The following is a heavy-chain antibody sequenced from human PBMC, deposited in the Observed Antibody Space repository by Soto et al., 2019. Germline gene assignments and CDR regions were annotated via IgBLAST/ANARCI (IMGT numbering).Heavy chain of an antibody. J-gene: IGHJ4*02. CDR2: ISFDGSNK. Sequence: GGSLRLSCAASGFTFSSYAMHWVRQAPGKGLEWVAVISFDGSNKYYADSVKGRFTISRDNSKNTLHLQMNSLRAEDTALYYCARVSIEGVITAYYFDYWGQGTLVTAPQ. D-gene: IGHD3-22*01. V-gene: IGHV3-30-3*01. CDR3: ARVSIEGVITAYYFDY. CDR1: GFTFSSYA.